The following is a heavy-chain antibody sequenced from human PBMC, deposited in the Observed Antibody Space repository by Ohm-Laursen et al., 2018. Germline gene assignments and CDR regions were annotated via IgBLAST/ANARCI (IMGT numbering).Heavy chain of an antibody. CDR1: GGSIRSYD. J-gene: IGHJ6*02. D-gene: IGHD2-2*01. V-gene: IGHV4-59*01. CDR2: IYYSGST. Sequence: SESLSLTCTVSGGSIRSYDWSWLRQPPGKGLEWIGYIYYSGSTNYNPSLKSRVTISVDTSKNQFSLKLSSVTAADTAVYYCARASRYCSSTSCPARYYYGMDVWGQGTTVTVSS. CDR3: ARASRYCSSTSCPARYYYGMDV.